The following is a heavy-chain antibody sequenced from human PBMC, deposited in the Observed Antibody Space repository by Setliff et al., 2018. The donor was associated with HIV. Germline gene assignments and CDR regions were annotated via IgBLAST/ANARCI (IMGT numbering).Heavy chain of an antibody. CDR2: IDHSGNT. V-gene: IGHV4-38-2*02. D-gene: IGHD6-6*01. CDR3: ARIRHAMDV. J-gene: IGHJ6*02. CDR1: GYSISSGYY. Sequence: PSETLSLTCTVSGYSISSGYYWGWIRQPPGKGLEWIGEIDHSGNTRYNPSLKSRVTISVDKSKSQFSLNMESVTAADTAVYYCARIRHAMDVWGQGTMVTVSS.